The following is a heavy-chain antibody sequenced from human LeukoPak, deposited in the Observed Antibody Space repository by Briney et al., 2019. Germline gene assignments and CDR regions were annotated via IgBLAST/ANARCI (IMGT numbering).Heavy chain of an antibody. D-gene: IGHD3-22*01. Sequence: GRSLRLSSTDSGFTFCDHAMSWVRQAPGKGLEWVGFIRSKAYGGTTEYAASVKGRFTISRDDSKSIAYLQMNSLKTEDTAVYYRTRDWFYYDSSGYYYADYWREGTLVTVSS. V-gene: IGHV3-49*04. CDR3: TRDWFYYDSSGYYYADY. J-gene: IGHJ4*02. CDR1: GFTFCDHA. CDR2: IRSKAYGGTT.